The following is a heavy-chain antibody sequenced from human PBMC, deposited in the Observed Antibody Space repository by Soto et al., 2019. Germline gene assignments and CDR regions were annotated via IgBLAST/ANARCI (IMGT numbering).Heavy chain of an antibody. D-gene: IGHD6-19*01. J-gene: IGHJ5*02. CDR1: GFTFSSCA. V-gene: IGHV3-23*01. CDR2: ISGSGGTT. Sequence: GGSLRLSCAASGFTFSSCAMSWVRQAPGKGLEWVSAISGSGGTTYYADSVKGRFTISRDNSKNTLYLQMNSLRAEDTAVYYCAKAPPYTSGWLNWFDPWGQGTLVTVSS. CDR3: AKAPPYTSGWLNWFDP.